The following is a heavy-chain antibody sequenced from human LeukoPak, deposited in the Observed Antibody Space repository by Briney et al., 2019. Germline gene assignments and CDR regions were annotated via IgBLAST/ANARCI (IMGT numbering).Heavy chain of an antibody. CDR3: ARDQEGFDY. CDR2: IYPRDGST. J-gene: IGHJ4*02. Sequence: ATVKVSCKASGYTFTSNYIHWVRQAPGQGLEWMGMIYPRDGSTSYAQKFQGRVTVTRDTSTSTVHMELSGLRSEDTAVCYCARDQEGFDYWGQGTLVTVSS. V-gene: IGHV1-46*01. CDR1: GYTFTSNY.